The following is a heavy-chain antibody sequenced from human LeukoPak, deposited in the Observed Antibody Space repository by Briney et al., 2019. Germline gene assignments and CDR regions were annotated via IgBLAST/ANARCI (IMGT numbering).Heavy chain of an antibody. CDR1: GYTFTGYY. V-gene: IGHV1-2*04. CDR2: INPNSGGT. J-gene: IGHJ6*02. Sequence: ASVKVSCKASGYTFTGYYMHWVRQAPGQGLEWMGWINPNSGGTNYAQKFRGWVTMTRDTSISTAYMELSRLRSDDTAVYYCARGDSSSWYPPLDYYYYGMDVWGQGTTVTVSS. D-gene: IGHD6-13*01. CDR3: ARGDSSSWYPPLDYYYYGMDV.